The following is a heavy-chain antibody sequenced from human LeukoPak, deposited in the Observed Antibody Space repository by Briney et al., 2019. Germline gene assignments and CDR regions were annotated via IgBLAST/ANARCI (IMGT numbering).Heavy chain of an antibody. CDR2: INNDGFST. V-gene: IGHV3-74*01. J-gene: IGHJ5*02. Sequence: GGSLRLSCAASGFTFSSYWMHWVRQDPGKGLVWVSRINNDGFSTTYADSVKGRFTISRDNAKNTLYLQMNSLRAEDTAVYYCARDYGYSSGRYYGLDWFDTWGQGTLVTVSS. CDR1: GFTFSSYW. CDR3: ARDYGYSSGRYYGLDWFDT. D-gene: IGHD3-10*01.